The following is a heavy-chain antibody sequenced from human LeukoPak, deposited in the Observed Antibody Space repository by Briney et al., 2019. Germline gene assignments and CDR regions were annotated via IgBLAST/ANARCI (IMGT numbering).Heavy chain of an antibody. CDR1: GGSISSSSYY. J-gene: IGHJ4*02. Sequence: SETLSLTCTVSGGSISSSSYYWGWIRQPPGKGLEWIGSIYYSGSTYYNPSLKSRVTISVDTSKNQFSLKLSSATAADTAVYYCARDIGDYGDYETDYWGQGTLVTVSS. V-gene: IGHV4-39*07. CDR2: IYYSGST. CDR3: ARDIGDYGDYETDY. D-gene: IGHD4-17*01.